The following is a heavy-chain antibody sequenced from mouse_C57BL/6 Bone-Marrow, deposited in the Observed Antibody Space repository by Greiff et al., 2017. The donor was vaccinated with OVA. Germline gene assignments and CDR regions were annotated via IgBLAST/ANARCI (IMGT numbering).Heavy chain of an antibody. D-gene: IGHD1-3*01. V-gene: IGHV5-6*01. CDR2: ISSGGSYT. CDR3: ARMESSSPMDY. J-gene: IGHJ4*01. CDR1: GFTFSSYG. Sequence: EVQLVESGGDLVKPGGSLKLSCAASGFTFSSYGMSWVRQTPDKRLEWVATISSGGSYTYYPDSVKGRFTISRDNAKNTLYLQMSSLKSEDTAMYYCARMESSSPMDYWGQGTSVTVSS.